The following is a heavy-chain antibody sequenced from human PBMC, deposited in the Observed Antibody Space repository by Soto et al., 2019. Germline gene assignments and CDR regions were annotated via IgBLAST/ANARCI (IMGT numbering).Heavy chain of an antibody. CDR2: IKRDGSEQ. CDR1: GFSFSRYW. Sequence: GGSLRLSCEGSGFSFSRYWMSCVRQAPGKGLEWVANIKRDGSEQYYADSVKGRFTISRDNAKNSLSLEINSLKAEDTAVYYCERHKTTYDSVSREDLWGPGTLVTVYS. V-gene: IGHV3-7*03. J-gene: IGHJ5*02. D-gene: IGHD3-9*01. CDR3: ERHKTTYDSVSREDL.